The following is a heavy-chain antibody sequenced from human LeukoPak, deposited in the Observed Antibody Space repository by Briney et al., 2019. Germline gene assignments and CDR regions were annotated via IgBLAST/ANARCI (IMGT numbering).Heavy chain of an antibody. D-gene: IGHD2-2*01. CDR3: ERDQREYCSTTSCKYNWFDP. V-gene: IGHV3-23*01. CDR1: GFTFSSYA. CDR2: ISGSGGST. J-gene: IGHJ5*02. Sequence: GGSLRLSCAASGFTFSSYAMSWVRQAPGKGLEWVSAISGSGGSTYYADSVKGRFTISRDNAKNSLYLQMNSLRDEDTAVYYCERDQREYCSTTSCKYNWFDPWGQGTLVTVSS.